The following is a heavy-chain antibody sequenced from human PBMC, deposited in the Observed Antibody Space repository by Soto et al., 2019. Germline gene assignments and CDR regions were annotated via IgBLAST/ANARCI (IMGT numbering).Heavy chain of an antibody. Sequence: EVQLVESGGGLVQPGRSLRLSCAASGFTIDDYAMHWVRQVPGKGLEWVSGISSNSDTIDYADSVKGRFTISRDNAKNSLFLQMNTLRPEEKALYYCVKDMKWGGMTTIHYFDSWGQGTLVTVSS. CDR3: VKDMKWGGMTTIHYFDS. CDR2: ISSNSDTI. D-gene: IGHD1-26*01. CDR1: GFTIDDYA. J-gene: IGHJ4*02. V-gene: IGHV3-9*01.